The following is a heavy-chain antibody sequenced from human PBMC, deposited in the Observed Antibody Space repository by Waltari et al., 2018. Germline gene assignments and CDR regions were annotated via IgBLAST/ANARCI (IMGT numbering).Heavy chain of an antibody. J-gene: IGHJ4*02. D-gene: IGHD3-10*02. Sequence: RLHLQESGPGVVKRSEPLSRTCTVSGDSLKSDTDSLDLIRQAPGQDLEWLRSIHHSGRSNIYPSLKSGLFLSVATSQNQFALQLNSVTAADTAVYYCARDRPQAMFEVYRHFVDWGQGFLVTVSS. CDR3: ARDRPQAMFEVYRHFVD. CDR1: GDSLKSDTDS. V-gene: IGHV4-39*06. CDR2: IHHSGRS.